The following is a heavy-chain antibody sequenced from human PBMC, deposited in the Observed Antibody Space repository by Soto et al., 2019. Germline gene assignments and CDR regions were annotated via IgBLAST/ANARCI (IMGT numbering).Heavy chain of an antibody. J-gene: IGHJ6*02. CDR2: IIPIFGTA. Sequence: SVKVSCKASGYTFTGYYMHWVRQAPGQGLEWMGGIIPIFGTANYAQKFQGRVTITADKSTSTAYMELSSLRSEDTAVYYCARPMVGNVDTAMVTDYYYGMDVWGQGTTVTVSS. V-gene: IGHV1-69*06. D-gene: IGHD5-18*01. CDR3: ARPMVGNVDTAMVTDYYYGMDV. CDR1: GYTFTGYY.